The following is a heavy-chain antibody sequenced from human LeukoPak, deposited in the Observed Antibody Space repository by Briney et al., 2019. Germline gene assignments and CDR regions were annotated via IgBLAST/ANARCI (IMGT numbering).Heavy chain of an antibody. CDR1: GGSISSSSYY. Sequence: SETLSLTCTVSGGSISSSSYYWGWIRQPPGKGLEWIGYISYSGSTNYNPSLKSRVTISVDTSKNQFSLKLSSVTAADTAVYYCARARGGYCSSTSCLFDPWGQGTLVTVSS. D-gene: IGHD2-2*01. CDR3: ARARGGYCSSTSCLFDP. J-gene: IGHJ5*02. V-gene: IGHV4-61*05. CDR2: ISYSGST.